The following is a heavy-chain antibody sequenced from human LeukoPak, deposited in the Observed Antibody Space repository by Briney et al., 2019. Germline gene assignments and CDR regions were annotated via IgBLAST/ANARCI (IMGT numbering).Heavy chain of an antibody. CDR2: IYSGGST. J-gene: IGHJ4*02. CDR1: GFTVSSNY. D-gene: IGHD5-18*01. V-gene: IGHV3-66*04. CDR3: ASQQVVDTAMVIDY. Sequence: GGSLRLSCAASGFTVSSNYMSWVRQAPGKGLEWVSVIYSGGSTYYADSVKGRFTISRDNSKNTLYLQMNSLRAEDTAVYYCASQQVVDTAMVIDYWGQGTLVTVSS.